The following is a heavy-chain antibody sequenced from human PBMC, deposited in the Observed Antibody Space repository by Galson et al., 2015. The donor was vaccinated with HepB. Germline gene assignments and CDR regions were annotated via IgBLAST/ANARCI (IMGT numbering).Heavy chain of an antibody. CDR2: ISAYSGTT. CDR3: ARRSGRGWFDP. Sequence: SVKVSCKASGYTFSSYDIIWVRQAPGQGPEWMGWISAYSGTTNYAQRLQGRVTMTTDTSTSTAYMELRSLRSDDTAVYYCARRSGRGWFDPWGQGTLVTVSS. J-gene: IGHJ5*02. D-gene: IGHD6-25*01. V-gene: IGHV1-18*01. CDR1: GYTFSSYD.